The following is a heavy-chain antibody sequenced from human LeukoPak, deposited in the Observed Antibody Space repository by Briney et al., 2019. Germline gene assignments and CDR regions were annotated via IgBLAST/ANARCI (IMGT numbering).Heavy chain of an antibody. D-gene: IGHD4-23*01. Sequence: PGGSLRHSCAASGFTVSSNYMTWVRQAPGKGLEWASVIYSGGNTYYADSVKGRFSISRDNSKNTVYLQMNSLRAEDTAVYYCARLVTGTTVINSGWFYPWGQGTLVTVSS. V-gene: IGHV3-66*04. CDR2: IYSGGNT. CDR1: GFTVSSNY. CDR3: ARLVTGTTVINSGWFYP. J-gene: IGHJ5*02.